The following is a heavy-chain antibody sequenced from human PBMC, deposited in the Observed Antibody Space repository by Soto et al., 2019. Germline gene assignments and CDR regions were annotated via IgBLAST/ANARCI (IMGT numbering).Heavy chain of an antibody. CDR2: INHSGST. CDR1: GGSFSGYY. Sequence: SETLSLTCAVYGGSFSGYYWSWIHQPPGKGLEWIGEINHSGSTNYNPSLESRVTISVDTSKNQFSLKLSSVTAADTAVYYCARAEDTMVRGVNWGQGTLVTVSS. CDR3: ARAEDTMVRGVN. D-gene: IGHD3-10*01. J-gene: IGHJ4*02. V-gene: IGHV4-34*01.